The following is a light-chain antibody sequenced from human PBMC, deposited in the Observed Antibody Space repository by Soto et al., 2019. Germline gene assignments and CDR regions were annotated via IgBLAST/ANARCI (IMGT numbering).Light chain of an antibody. CDR1: QSVSSSY. Sequence: EIVLTQSPGTLSLSPGERATLSCRASQSVSSSYLAWYQQKPGQAPRLLIYGASSRATGIPDRFSGSGSGTDFTLTISRLEPADFAVYYCQQYGSARTFGQGTKVESK. CDR3: QQYGSART. CDR2: GAS. V-gene: IGKV3-20*01. J-gene: IGKJ1*01.